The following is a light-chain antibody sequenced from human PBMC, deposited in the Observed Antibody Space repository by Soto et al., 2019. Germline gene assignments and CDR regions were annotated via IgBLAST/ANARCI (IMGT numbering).Light chain of an antibody. CDR1: QSVSSY. CDR3: QQYGSSPLT. J-gene: IGKJ4*01. V-gene: IGKV3-20*01. Sequence: EIVMTQSPVTLSVSPGERVTLSCRASQSVSSYLAWYQQKPGQAPRLLIYGASSRATGIPDRFSGSGSGTDFTLTISRLEPEDFAVYYCQQYGSSPLTFGGGTKVDI. CDR2: GAS.